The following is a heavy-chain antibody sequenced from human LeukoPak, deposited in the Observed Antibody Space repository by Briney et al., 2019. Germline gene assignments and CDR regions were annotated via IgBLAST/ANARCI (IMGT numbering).Heavy chain of an antibody. CDR2: IIPIFGTA. CDR3: ARGRIAVAINWFDP. CDR1: GGTFSSYA. J-gene: IGHJ5*02. Sequence: ASVKVSCEASGGTFSSYAISWVRQAPGQGLEWMGGIIPIFGTANYAQKFQGRVTITTDESTSTAYMELSSLRSEDTAVYYCARGRIAVAINWFDPWGQGTLVTVSS. D-gene: IGHD6-19*01. V-gene: IGHV1-69*05.